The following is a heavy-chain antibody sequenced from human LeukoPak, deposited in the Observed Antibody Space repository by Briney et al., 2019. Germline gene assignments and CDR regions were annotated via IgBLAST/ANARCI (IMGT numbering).Heavy chain of an antibody. CDR3: ARGHRDYDILTGYYYNY. CDR2: INHSGST. Sequence: PSETLSLTCAVYGGSFSGYYWSWIRQPPGKGLEWIGEINHSGSTNYNPSLKSRVTISGDTSKNQFSLKLSSVTAADTAVYYCARGHRDYDILTGYYYNYWGQGTLVTVPS. D-gene: IGHD3-9*01. CDR1: GGSFSGYY. V-gene: IGHV4-34*01. J-gene: IGHJ4*02.